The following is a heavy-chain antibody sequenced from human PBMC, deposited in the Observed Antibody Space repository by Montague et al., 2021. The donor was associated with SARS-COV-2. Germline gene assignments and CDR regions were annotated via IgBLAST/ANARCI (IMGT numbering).Heavy chain of an antibody. J-gene: IGHJ3*02. V-gene: IGHV4-59*01. Sequence: SETLSLTCTVSGDSISTYYWSWIRQPPGKGLEWIGYIYYNWYTNXXPSLKSRVTISIDTSKNQFSLRLSSVTAADTAVYFCARGGATYYYDTSGYVNAFDTWGQGTMVTVSS. D-gene: IGHD3-22*01. CDR3: ARGGATYYYDTSGYVNAFDT. CDR2: IYYNWYT. CDR1: GDSISTYY.